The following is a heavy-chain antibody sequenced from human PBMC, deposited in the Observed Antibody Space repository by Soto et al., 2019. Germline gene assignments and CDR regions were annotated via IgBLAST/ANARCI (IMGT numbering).Heavy chain of an antibody. Sequence: SVKVSCKASGGTFNKYAISWVRQAPGQGLEWMGGIIPMFGTANYAQKFQGRVTITADESTSTAYMELRSLRSEDTAVYYCARGVHYDSSGYYYFYWGRGTLVTVSS. CDR1: GGTFNKYA. CDR2: IIPMFGTA. V-gene: IGHV1-69*13. CDR3: ARGVHYDSSGYYYFY. J-gene: IGHJ4*02. D-gene: IGHD3-22*01.